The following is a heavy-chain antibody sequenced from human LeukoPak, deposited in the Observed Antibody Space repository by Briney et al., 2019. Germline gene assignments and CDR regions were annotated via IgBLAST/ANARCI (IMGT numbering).Heavy chain of an antibody. D-gene: IGHD3-16*02. CDR2: IWYDGSNK. CDR3: ARDKGDDYVWGSYRYPLDY. Sequence: GRSLRLSCAASGFTFSSYGMHWVRQAPGKGLGWVAVIWYDGSNKYYADSVKGRFTISRDNSKNTLYLQMNSLRAEDTAVYYCARDKGDDYVWGSYRYPLDYWGQGTLVTVSS. V-gene: IGHV3-33*01. J-gene: IGHJ4*02. CDR1: GFTFSSYG.